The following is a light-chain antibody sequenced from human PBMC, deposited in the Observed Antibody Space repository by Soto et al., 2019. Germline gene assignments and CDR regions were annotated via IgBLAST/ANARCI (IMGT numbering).Light chain of an antibody. J-gene: IGKJ3*01. CDR1: QSVSSN. Sequence: EIVMTQSPATLSVSPGERATLSCRASQSVSSNFAGYQQKNGQHPRLLIYGASTRATGIPSTFIGSGSCREFNLTISSLQADDDAAYYCQQCNSWPPESTFGPGTKVDIK. CDR3: QQCNSWPPEST. V-gene: IGKV3-15*01. CDR2: GAS.